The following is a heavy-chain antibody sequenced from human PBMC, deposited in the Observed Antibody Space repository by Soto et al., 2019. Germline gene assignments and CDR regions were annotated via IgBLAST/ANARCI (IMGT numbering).Heavy chain of an antibody. V-gene: IGHV1-46*01. CDR3: ASVAVAGNWFDP. CDR2: INPSGGST. J-gene: IGHJ5*02. D-gene: IGHD6-19*01. Sequence: QVQLVQSGAEVKKPGASVKVSCKASGYTFTSYYMHWVRQAPGQGLEWMGIINPSGGSTSYAQKFQGRVTMTRDTSTSTVYMELSSLRSEDTAVYYCASVAVAGNWFDPWGQGTLVTDSS. CDR1: GYTFTSYY.